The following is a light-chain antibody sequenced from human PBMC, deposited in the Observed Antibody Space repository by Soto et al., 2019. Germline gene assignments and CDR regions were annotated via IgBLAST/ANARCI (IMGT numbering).Light chain of an antibody. CDR1: QSVHSN. CDR3: QQSDSTPHT. V-gene: IGKV3-15*01. Sequence: ELVMTQSPATLSLSPGETATLSCRASQSVHSNLAWFQQHPGQAPRLLIYGASSRATGIPVRFSGSGSGTDFTLTIASLQPEDFSTYYCQQSDSTPHTFGQGTKVDIK. J-gene: IGKJ2*01. CDR2: GAS.